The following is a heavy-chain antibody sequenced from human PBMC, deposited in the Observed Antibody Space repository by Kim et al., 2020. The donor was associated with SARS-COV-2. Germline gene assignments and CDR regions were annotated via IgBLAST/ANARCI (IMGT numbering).Heavy chain of an antibody. CDR3: ARVRRGYGSGDRTFDY. D-gene: IGHD3-10*01. Sequence: ASVKVSCKASGYTFTGYYMHWVRQAPGQGLEWMGWINPNSGGTNYAQKFQGRVTMTRDTSISTAYMELSRLRSDDTAVYYCARVRRGYGSGDRTFDYWGQGTLVTVSS. CDR2: INPNSGGT. V-gene: IGHV1-2*02. CDR1: GYTFTGYY. J-gene: IGHJ4*02.